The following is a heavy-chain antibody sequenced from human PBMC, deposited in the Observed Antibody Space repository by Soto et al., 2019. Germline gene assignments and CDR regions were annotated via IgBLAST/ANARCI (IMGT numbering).Heavy chain of an antibody. D-gene: IGHD3-9*01. V-gene: IGHV4-34*01. CDR3: ARGRLRYFDWPNYYYYYGMDV. CDR2: INHSGST. CDR1: GGSFSGYY. J-gene: IGHJ6*02. Sequence: QVQLQQWGAGLLKPSETLSLTCAVYGGSFSGYYWSWIRQPPGKGLEWIGEINHSGSTNYNPSLKSRVTISVATSKNQFSLKLSSVTAADTAVYYCARGRLRYFDWPNYYYYYGMDVWGQGTTVTVSS.